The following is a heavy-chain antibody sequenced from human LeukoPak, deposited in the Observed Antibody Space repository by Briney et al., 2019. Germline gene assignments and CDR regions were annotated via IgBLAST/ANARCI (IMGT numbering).Heavy chain of an antibody. J-gene: IGHJ5*02. CDR2: IYYSGST. D-gene: IGHD5-18*01. V-gene: IGHV4-39*01. CDR1: GGSISSSSYY. Sequence: SETLSLTCTVSGGSISSSSYYWGWIRQPPGKGLEWIGSIYYSGSTYYNPSLKSRVTISVDTSKNQFSLTLSSVTAADTAVYYCARSAMGGWFDPWGQGTLVTVSS. CDR3: ARSAMGGWFDP.